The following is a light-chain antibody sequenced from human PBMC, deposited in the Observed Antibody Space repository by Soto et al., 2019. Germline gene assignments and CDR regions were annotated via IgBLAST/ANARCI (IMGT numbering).Light chain of an antibody. CDR1: QSLSSSQ. CDR3: QQDDISPFT. J-gene: IGKJ3*01. V-gene: IGKV3-20*01. Sequence: EIVLTQSPGTLSLSPGERATLFCRASQSLSSSQLAWYQQKPGQAPRLLIYGASSRATGIPDRFSGSGSVTDFTLTISRLEPEAVAVYYGQQDDISPFTFGPGTKVEIK. CDR2: GAS.